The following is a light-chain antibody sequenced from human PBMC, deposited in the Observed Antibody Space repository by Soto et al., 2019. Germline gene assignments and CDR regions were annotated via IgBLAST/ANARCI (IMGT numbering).Light chain of an antibody. CDR1: TVVFTIDPD. CDR2: TSS. CDR3: LLYYDGAHV. Sequence: QAVVTPEPSLTVSPGGPVTLICDSHTVVFTIDPDPTWFQQNPGQSPRALIYTSSNKLLWTPARFSVSLLGGKAALTLSDVQPEDEAAYCCLLYYDGAHVFGPGTKVTVL. J-gene: IGLJ1*01. V-gene: IGLV7-43*01.